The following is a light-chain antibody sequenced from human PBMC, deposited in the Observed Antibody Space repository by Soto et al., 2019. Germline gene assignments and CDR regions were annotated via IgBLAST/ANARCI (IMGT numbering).Light chain of an antibody. CDR1: QNIGNS. J-gene: IGKJ4*01. Sequence: EIVLTQSPDTLSLSPGERATLSCRSSQNIGNSVAWYQQKPGQAPRLLIYDVSKRAAGFTDRFSGSGSGTDFTLTISSLEPEDLAVYSCQQRRKWPLTFGGGTNIVIK. V-gene: IGKV3-11*01. CDR3: QQRRKWPLT. CDR2: DVS.